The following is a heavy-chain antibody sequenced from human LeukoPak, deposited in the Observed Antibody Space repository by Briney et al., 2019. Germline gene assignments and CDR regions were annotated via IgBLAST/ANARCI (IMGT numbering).Heavy chain of an antibody. CDR2: IYYSGST. CDR1: GGSISSSSYY. J-gene: IGHJ4*02. D-gene: IGHD2-2*01. V-gene: IGHV4-39*01. Sequence: SETLSLTCTVSGGSISSSSYYWGWIRQPPRKGLEWIGSIYYSGSTYYNPSLKSRVTISVDTSKNQFSLKLSSVTAADTAVYYCARLGGSTSLPFGYWGQGTLVTVSS. CDR3: ARLGGSTSLPFGY.